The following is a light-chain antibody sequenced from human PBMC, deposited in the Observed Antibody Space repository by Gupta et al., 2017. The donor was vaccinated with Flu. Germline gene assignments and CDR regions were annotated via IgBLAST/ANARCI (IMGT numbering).Light chain of an antibody. CDR3: QVWDSNSGRV. CDR2: DDD. CDR1: DIGGKS. Sequence: SFVLTQPPSVSVAPGQTARITCGGNDIGGKSVHWYLRRSGQAPLLVVHDDDDRPSGIPERVSGSKSGNTATLTLSRVEAGDEADYYCQVWDSNSGRVFGGGTKLTVL. J-gene: IGLJ3*02. V-gene: IGLV3-21*02.